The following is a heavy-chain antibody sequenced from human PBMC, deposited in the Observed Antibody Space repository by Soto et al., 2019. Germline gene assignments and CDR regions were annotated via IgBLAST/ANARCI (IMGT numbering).Heavy chain of an antibody. CDR1: GLTFGDYA. J-gene: IGHJ6*02. D-gene: IGHD6-19*01. Sequence: GGSLRLSCTASGLTFGDYAMSWFRQAPGKGLEWVGFIRSKAYGGTTEYAASVKGRFTISRDDSKSIAYLQMNSLKTEDTAVYYCTRDRIAVAGLDYYYYGMDVWGQGTTVTVSS. CDR2: IRSKAYGGTT. V-gene: IGHV3-49*03. CDR3: TRDRIAVAGLDYYYYGMDV.